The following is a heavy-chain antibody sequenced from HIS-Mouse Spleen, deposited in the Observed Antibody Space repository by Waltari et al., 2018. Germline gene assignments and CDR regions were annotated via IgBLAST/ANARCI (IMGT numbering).Heavy chain of an antibody. CDR3: AREIPYSSSWYDWYFDL. J-gene: IGHJ2*01. CDR1: GGSISSSSYH. Sequence: QLQLQESGPGLVKPSETLSLTCTVSGGSISSSSYHLAWIRQPPGKGLEWTGSIYYSGSTYYNPSLKSRVTISVDTSKNQFSLKLSSVTAADTAVYYCAREIPYSSSWYDWYFDLWGRGTLVTVSS. D-gene: IGHD6-13*01. V-gene: IGHV4-39*07. CDR2: IYYSGST.